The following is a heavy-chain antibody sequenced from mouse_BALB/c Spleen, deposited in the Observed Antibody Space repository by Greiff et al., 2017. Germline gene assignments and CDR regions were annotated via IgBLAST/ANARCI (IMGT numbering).Heavy chain of an antibody. D-gene: IGHD4-1*01. Sequence: EVQGVESGGGLVKPGGSLKLSCAASGFTFSSYAMSWVRQTPEKRLEWVATISSGGSYTYYPDSVKGRFTISRDNAKNTLYLQMSSLMSEDTAMYYCASRTGTVSTAWFAYWGQGTLVTVSA. J-gene: IGHJ3*01. V-gene: IGHV5-9-3*01. CDR2: ISSGGSYT. CDR1: GFTFSSYA. CDR3: ASRTGTVSTAWFAY.